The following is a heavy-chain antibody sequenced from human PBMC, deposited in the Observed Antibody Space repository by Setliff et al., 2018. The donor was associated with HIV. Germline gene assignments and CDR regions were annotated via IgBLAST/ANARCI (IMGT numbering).Heavy chain of an antibody. V-gene: IGHV1-46*01. Sequence: GASVKVSCKASGYTFTNYYIHWVRQAPGQGLEWMGLINPSGGRTSCAQKFQGRLTMTRDTSRSTVYMELSSLRSEDTAVYYCARCYYDSSGPTDAFDIWGQGTVVTVSS. J-gene: IGHJ3*02. CDR2: INPSGGRT. CDR3: ARCYYDSSGPTDAFDI. CDR1: GYTFTNYY. D-gene: IGHD3-22*01.